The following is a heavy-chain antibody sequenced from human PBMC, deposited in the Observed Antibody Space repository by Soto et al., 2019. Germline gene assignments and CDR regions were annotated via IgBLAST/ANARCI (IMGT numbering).Heavy chain of an antibody. CDR2: IYYSGST. CDR1: GGSISSYY. CDR3: ARGISGRVMPPNYYYYGMDV. V-gene: IGHV4-59*01. J-gene: IGHJ6*02. Sequence: SETLSLTCTVSGGSISSYYWSWIRQPPGKGLEWVGYIYYSGSTTYSPSLKSRVTISVDTSKNQFSLKLSSVTAADTAVYYCARGISGRVMPPNYYYYGMDVWGQGTTVSVSS. D-gene: IGHD3-3*02.